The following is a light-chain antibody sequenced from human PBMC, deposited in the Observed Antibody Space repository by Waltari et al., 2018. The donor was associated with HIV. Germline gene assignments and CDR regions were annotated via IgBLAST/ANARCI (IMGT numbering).Light chain of an antibody. CDR3: QAWDSYTAL. CDR1: KLGERY. J-gene: IGLJ2*01. CDR2: QDN. Sequence: SFELTQPPSVSVSPGQTADISCSGDKLGERYACWYQQRPGQSPVLVIYQDNKRPSGIPGRFSGSNSGNTATLTISGTQAMDEADYYCQAWDSYTALFGGGTKLTVL. V-gene: IGLV3-1*01.